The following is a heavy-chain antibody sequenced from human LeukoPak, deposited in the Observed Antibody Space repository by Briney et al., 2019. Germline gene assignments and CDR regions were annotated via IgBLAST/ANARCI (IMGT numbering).Heavy chain of an antibody. J-gene: IGHJ1*01. CDR2: IFSSGNT. V-gene: IGHV4-39*07. D-gene: IGHD2-2*01. CDR3: ARGGAGPMQYFLH. CDR1: DGSIGTSRYY. Sequence: SETLSLTCTVSDGSIGTSRYYWGWIRQAPGEGLEWLGSIFSSGNTYYSPSLKSRVTISLDTSKNQFSLKLKSVTAADTAVYYCARGGAGPMQYFLHWGLGTLVTVSS.